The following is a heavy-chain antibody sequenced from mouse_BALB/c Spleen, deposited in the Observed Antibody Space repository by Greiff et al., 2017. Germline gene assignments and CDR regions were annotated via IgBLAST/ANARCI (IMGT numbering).Heavy chain of an antibody. V-gene: IGHV3-2*02. CDR2: ISYSGST. CDR1: GYSITSDYA. CDR3: ARGIYYDYEGYAMDY. Sequence: VQLKESGPGLVKPSQSLSLTCTVTGYSITSDYAWNWIRQFPGNKLEWMGYISYSGSTIYNPSLKSRISITRDTSKNQFFLQLNSVTTEDTATYYCARGIYYDYEGYAMDYWGQGTSVTVSS. D-gene: IGHD2-4*01. J-gene: IGHJ4*01.